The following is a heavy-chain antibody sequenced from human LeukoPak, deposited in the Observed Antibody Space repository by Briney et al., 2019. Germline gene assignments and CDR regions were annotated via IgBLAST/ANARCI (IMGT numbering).Heavy chain of an antibody. CDR1: GGSISSGGYS. Sequence: SETLSLTCAVSGGSISSGGYSWSWIRQPPGKGLEWIGYIYHSGSTYYNPSLKSRVTISVDRSKNQFSLKLSSVTAADTAVYYCARLVAVPAAIAFHAFDIWGQGTMVTVSS. J-gene: IGHJ3*02. CDR3: ARLVAVPAAIAFHAFDI. V-gene: IGHV4-30-2*01. CDR2: IYHSGST. D-gene: IGHD2-2*01.